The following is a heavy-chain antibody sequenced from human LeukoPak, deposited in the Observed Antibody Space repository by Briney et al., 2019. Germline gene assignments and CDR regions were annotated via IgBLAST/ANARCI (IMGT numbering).Heavy chain of an antibody. Sequence: SETLSLTCTVSGGSISSYYWSWIRQPPGKGLEWIGYIYYSGSTNYNPSLKSRVTISVDTSKNQFSLKLSSVTAADTAVYYCARDQRRDYFDCWGQGTLVTVSS. D-gene: IGHD5-24*01. CDR1: GGSISSYY. J-gene: IGHJ4*02. CDR2: IYYSGST. V-gene: IGHV4-59*01. CDR3: ARDQRRDYFDC.